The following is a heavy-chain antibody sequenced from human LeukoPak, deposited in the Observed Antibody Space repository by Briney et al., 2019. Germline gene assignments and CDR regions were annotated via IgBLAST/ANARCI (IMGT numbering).Heavy chain of an antibody. CDR3: ARRGNIYAYDY. D-gene: IGHD5-18*01. J-gene: IGHJ4*02. V-gene: IGHV1-2*02. Sequence: GASVKVSCKASGYTFTVYYMHWVRQAPGQGLEWMGWINPNSGSTNYAQKFQDRVTMTRDTSISTAYMELSRLRSDDTAVYYCARRGNIYAYDYWGQGTLVTVSS. CDR1: GYTFTVYY. CDR2: INPNSGST.